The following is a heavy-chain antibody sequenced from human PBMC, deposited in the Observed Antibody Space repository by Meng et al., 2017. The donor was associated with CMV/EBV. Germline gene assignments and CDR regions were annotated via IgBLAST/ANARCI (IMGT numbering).Heavy chain of an antibody. CDR1: GFSLSSTGVG. V-gene: IGHV2-5*01. J-gene: IGHJ3*02. Sequence: SGPTLVKSTQTLTPTCTFSGFSLSSTGVGVGWIRQPPGKALEWLTLLYWNNDERYSPSLKSRLSITKDTSKNQVVLTMTNMDPVDTGTYYCAHRDVSRAFDIWGQGTMVTVSS. D-gene: IGHD5/OR15-5a*01. CDR3: AHRDVSRAFDI. CDR2: LYWNNDE.